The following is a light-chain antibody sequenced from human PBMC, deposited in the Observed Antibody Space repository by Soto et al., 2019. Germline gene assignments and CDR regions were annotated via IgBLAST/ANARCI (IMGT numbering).Light chain of an antibody. CDR3: QQYYSTPWT. CDR2: WAS. Sequence: DIVMTQSPDSLAVSLGERATINCKSSQSVLYSSNNKNYLAWYQQKPGQPPKLLIYWASTRESGVPDRFSGSGSGTDFTRNISSLQAEDVAVCYCQQYYSTPWTFGKGNTVEIK. V-gene: IGKV4-1*01. J-gene: IGKJ1*01. CDR1: QSVLYSSNNKNY.